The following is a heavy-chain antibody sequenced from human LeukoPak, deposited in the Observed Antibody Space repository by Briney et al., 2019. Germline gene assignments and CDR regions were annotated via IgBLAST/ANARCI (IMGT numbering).Heavy chain of an antibody. V-gene: IGHV4-34*01. CDR1: GGSFSNYY. CDR2: INDSGRA. D-gene: IGHD1-7*01. J-gene: IGHJ6*03. Sequence: SETLSLTCAVYGGSFSNYYWSWIRQPPGKGLEWLGEINDSGRANYNPSLMSRVTVSVDTSKNQFSLRLTSVTATDTAVYYCARRWNYGRNYYIDVWGKGGTVSVSS. CDR3: ARRWNYGRNYYIDV.